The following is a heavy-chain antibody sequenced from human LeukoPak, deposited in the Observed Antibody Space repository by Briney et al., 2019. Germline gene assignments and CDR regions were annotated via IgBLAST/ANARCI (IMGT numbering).Heavy chain of an antibody. CDR3: AKDLGYDYVWGEGNFYDY. CDR2: IRGRGAYT. D-gene: IGHD3-16*01. V-gene: IGHV3-23*01. J-gene: IGHJ4*02. CDR1: GFTFDDYG. Sequence: PGGSLRLSCAASGFTFDDYGMSWVRQAPGKGLEWVSAIRGRGAYTSYASSVKGRFTISRDNSKNTLYLQMNSLRVEDTAVYYCAKDLGYDYVWGEGNFYDYWGQGTLVTVSS.